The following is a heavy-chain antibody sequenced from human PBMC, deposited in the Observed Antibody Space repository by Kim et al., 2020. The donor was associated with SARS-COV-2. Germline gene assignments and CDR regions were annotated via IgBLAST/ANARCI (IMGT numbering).Heavy chain of an antibody. V-gene: IGHV3-74*01. J-gene: IGHJ6*02. D-gene: IGHD3-9*01. CDR1: GFTFSSYW. Sequence: GGSLRLSCAASGFTFSSYWMHWVRQAPGKGLVWVSRINSDGSSTSYADSVKGRFTISRDNAKNTLYLQMNSLRAEDTAVYYCARQGPPWDILTGYVPGYYYGMDVWGQGTTVTVSS. CDR3: ARQGPPWDILTGYVPGYYYGMDV. CDR2: INSDGSST.